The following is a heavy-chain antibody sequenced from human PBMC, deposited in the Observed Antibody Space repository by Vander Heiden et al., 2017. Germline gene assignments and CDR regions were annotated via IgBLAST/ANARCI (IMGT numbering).Heavy chain of an antibody. J-gene: IGHJ4*02. CDR1: GFTFSSYA. V-gene: IGHV3-23*01. Sequence: EVQLLESGGGLVQPGGSLRLPCAASGFTFSSYAMSWVRQAPGKGLEWVSAISGSGGSTYYADSVKGRFTISRDNSKNTLYLQMNSLRAEDTAVYYCAKAKGYSYAPYYFDYWGQGTLVTVSS. CDR2: ISGSGGST. D-gene: IGHD5-18*01. CDR3: AKAKGYSYAPYYFDY.